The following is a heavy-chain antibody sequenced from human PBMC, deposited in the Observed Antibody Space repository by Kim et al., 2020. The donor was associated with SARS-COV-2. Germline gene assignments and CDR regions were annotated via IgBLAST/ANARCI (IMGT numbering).Heavy chain of an antibody. CDR3: ARPVSHTDSDY. CDR2: IASSGST. CDR1: GVPISSNSYY. V-gene: IGHV4-39*01. J-gene: IGHJ4*02. Sequence: SETLSLTCTVSGVPISSNSYYWGWIRQPPGKGLEWVGSIASSGSTYSNPSLKSRVTISVDTSKNQFSLKLSSVTAADTAVYYCARPVSHTDSDYWGQGT. D-gene: IGHD2-8*01.